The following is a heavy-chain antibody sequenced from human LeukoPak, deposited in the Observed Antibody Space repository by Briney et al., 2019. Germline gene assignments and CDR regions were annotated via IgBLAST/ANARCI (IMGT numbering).Heavy chain of an antibody. CDR3: ARIYPRLAAAGN. CDR1: GFTFSSYA. D-gene: IGHD6-13*01. Sequence: GGSLRLSCAASGFTFSSYAMSWVRQAPGKGLEWVSAISGSGVRAYYADSVKGRFTISRDNSKNTLYLQMNSLRADDTAVYYCARIYPRLAAAGNWGQGTLVTVSS. V-gene: IGHV3-23*01. CDR2: ISGSGVRA. J-gene: IGHJ4*02.